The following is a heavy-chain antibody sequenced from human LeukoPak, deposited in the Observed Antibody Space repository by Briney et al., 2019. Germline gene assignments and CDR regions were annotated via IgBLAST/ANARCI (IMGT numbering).Heavy chain of an antibody. V-gene: IGHV4-59*01. CDR2: NYYSGST. D-gene: IGHD1-26*01. CDR1: GGSISTYY. J-gene: IGHJ3*02. CDR3: ARESVYSGRYYAFDI. Sequence: SETLSLTCTVSGGSISTYYWSWIRQPPGKGLEWIGYNYYSGSTNYNPSLKSRVTISVDMSKNQFSLKLSSVTAADTAAYYCARESVYSGRYYAFDIWGQGTMVTVSS.